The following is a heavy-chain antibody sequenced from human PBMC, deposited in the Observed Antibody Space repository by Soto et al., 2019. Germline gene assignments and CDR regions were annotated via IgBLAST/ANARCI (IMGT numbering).Heavy chain of an antibody. V-gene: IGHV1-69*13. CDR2: IIPIFGTA. D-gene: IGHD3-22*01. Sequence: VASVKVSCKASGGTFSSYAISWVRQAPGQGLEWMGGIIPIFGTANYAQKFQGRVTITADESTSTAYMELSSLRSEDTAVYYCARYYYDSSGYPYYFDYWGQGTLVTVSS. CDR3: ARYYYDSSGYPYYFDY. J-gene: IGHJ4*02. CDR1: GGTFSSYA.